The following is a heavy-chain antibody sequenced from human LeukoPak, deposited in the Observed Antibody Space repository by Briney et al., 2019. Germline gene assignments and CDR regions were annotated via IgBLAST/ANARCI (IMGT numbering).Heavy chain of an antibody. D-gene: IGHD3-10*02. Sequence: GGSLKLSCAASGFTFSSYEMNWVRQAPGKGLEWVSYISSSGSTIYYADSVKGRFTISRDNAKNSPYLQMNSLRAEDTAVYYCAELGITMIGGVWGKGTTVTISS. CDR3: AELGITMIGGV. CDR1: GFTFSSYE. V-gene: IGHV3-48*03. CDR2: ISSSGSTI. J-gene: IGHJ6*04.